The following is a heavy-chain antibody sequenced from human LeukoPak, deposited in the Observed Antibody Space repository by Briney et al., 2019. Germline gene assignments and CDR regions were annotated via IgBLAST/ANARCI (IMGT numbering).Heavy chain of an antibody. V-gene: IGHV4-59*12. CDR1: GGSISSYY. CDR3: AGLDVGASGRMDV. Sequence: SETLSLTCTVSGGSISSYYWSWIRRPPGKGLEWIGYIYYSGRTNYNPSLKSRVTMSVDTSKNHFSLKLSSVTAADTAVYYCAGLDVGASGRMDVWGRGTTVTVFS. J-gene: IGHJ6*02. D-gene: IGHD4/OR15-4a*01. CDR2: IYYSGRT.